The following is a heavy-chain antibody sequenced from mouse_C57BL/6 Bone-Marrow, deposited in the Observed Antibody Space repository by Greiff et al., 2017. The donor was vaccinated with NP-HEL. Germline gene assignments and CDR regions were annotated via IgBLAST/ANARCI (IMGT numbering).Heavy chain of an antibody. V-gene: IGHV1-55*01. Sequence: QVQLQQSGAELVKPGASVKMSCKASGYTFTSYWITWVKQRPGQGLEWIGDIYPGSGSTNYNEKFKSQATLTVDTSSSTAYMQLSSLTSEDSAVYYCAREGSSYLGYYFDYWGQGTTLTVSS. CDR3: AREGSSYLGYYFDY. D-gene: IGHD1-1*01. J-gene: IGHJ2*01. CDR2: IYPGSGST. CDR1: GYTFTSYW.